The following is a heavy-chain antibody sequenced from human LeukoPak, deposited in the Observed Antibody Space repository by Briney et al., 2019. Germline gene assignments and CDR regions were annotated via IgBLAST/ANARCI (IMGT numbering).Heavy chain of an antibody. CDR2: FDPEDGET. J-gene: IGHJ4*02. Sequence: ASVKVSCKVSGYTLTELSMHWVRQAPGKGLEWMGGFDPEDGETIYAQKFRGRVTMTEDTSTDTAYMELSSLRSEDTAVYYCATQEQWLVDRNFDYWGQGTLVTVSS. CDR3: ATQEQWLVDRNFDY. D-gene: IGHD6-19*01. CDR1: GYTLTELS. V-gene: IGHV1-24*01.